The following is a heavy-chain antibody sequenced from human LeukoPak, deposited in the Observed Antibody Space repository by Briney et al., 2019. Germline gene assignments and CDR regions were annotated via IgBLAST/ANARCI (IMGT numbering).Heavy chain of an antibody. CDR2: IYRCGST. J-gene: IGHJ3*02. Sequence: GGSRRLSWAASGFTFSGNYMSWVRQAQGKGLEGVSLIYRCGSTLYEDCVKGRLTISRDNSKNTLYLQMNSLRAEDTAVYYCARAGGILTGYYSNDAFDIWGQGTMVTVSS. D-gene: IGHD3-9*01. CDR1: GFTFSGNY. V-gene: IGHV3-66*01. CDR3: ARAGGILTGYYSNDAFDI.